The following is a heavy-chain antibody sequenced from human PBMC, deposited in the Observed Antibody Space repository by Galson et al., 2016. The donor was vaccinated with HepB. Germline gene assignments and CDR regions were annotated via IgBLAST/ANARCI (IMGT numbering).Heavy chain of an antibody. J-gene: IGHJ4*02. CDR2: ITTNGDNT. V-gene: IGHV3-64D*06. CDR3: VKEGGAEVFW. CDR1: GFTFSKHH. Sequence: SLRLSCAGSGFTFSKHHMHWVRQAPGKGLEYVSGITTNGDNTWYADFVRGTFTISRDNSKNTLYLQMSSLTSEDTAVFYYVKEGGAEVFWWGQGTLVTVSS. D-gene: IGHD3-3*01.